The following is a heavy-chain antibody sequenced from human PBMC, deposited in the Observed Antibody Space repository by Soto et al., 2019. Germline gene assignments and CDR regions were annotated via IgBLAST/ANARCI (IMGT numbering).Heavy chain of an antibody. CDR2: IIPLFGTP. V-gene: IGHV1-69*01. Sequence: QVHLVQSGAEVKKPGSSVKVSCKTSGGTFSDLAFSWVRQAPRQGLEWVGGIIPLFGTPNYAREFQGRVSISGDESSNTVYMELRSLRSEDTAVYYCASGRVAGMATGGYFDNWGQGTLVTVSS. CDR3: ASGRVAGMATGGYFDN. J-gene: IGHJ4*02. D-gene: IGHD5-12*01. CDR1: GGTFSDLA.